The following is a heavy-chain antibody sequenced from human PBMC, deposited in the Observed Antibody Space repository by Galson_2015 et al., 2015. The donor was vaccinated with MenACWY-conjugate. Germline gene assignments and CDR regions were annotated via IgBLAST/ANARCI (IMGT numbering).Heavy chain of an antibody. CDR2: IVPFNGIA. J-gene: IGHJ6*02. CDR1: GGAFINFA. CDR3: ATDYGDYIPMSTTNYGFDV. Sequence: SVKVSCKASGGAFINFAVTWVRQAPGQGLEWVGRIVPFNGIASYAQRFQARVTITADKTTNTAYMEVSSLRSEDTAVYYCATDYGDYIPMSTTNYGFDVWGQGTTVSVSS. D-gene: IGHD4-17*01. V-gene: IGHV1-69*04.